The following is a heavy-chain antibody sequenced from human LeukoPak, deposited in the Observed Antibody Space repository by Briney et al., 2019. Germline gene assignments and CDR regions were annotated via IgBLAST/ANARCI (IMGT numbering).Heavy chain of an antibody. V-gene: IGHV4-59*01. Sequence: SETLSLTCTVSGGSISSYYWSWIRQPPGKGLEWIGYIYYSGCTNYNPSLKSRVTISVDTSKNQFSLKLSSVPAADTAVYYCARVLPPRYCSSTSCYTAPTNWFDPWGQGTLVTVSS. CDR2: IYYSGCT. J-gene: IGHJ5*02. CDR1: GGSISSYY. D-gene: IGHD2-2*02. CDR3: ARVLPPRYCSSTSCYTAPTNWFDP.